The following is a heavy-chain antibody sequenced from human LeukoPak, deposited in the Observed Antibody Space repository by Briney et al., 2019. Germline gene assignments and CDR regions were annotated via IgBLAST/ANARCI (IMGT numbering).Heavy chain of an antibody. CDR2: IYPTGTP. CDR3: ARGLQEMATFKGFNY. Sequence: PSETLSLTCTVSGGSMTSAMYHWPWIRQSAGRGLEWLGRIYPTGTPNYNPSLKNRITIAIDTSKNQFSLTLTSVTAADTAVYYCARGLQEMATFKGFNYWGQGTRVSVSS. V-gene: IGHV4-61*02. D-gene: IGHD5-24*01. J-gene: IGHJ4*02. CDR1: GGSMTSAMYH.